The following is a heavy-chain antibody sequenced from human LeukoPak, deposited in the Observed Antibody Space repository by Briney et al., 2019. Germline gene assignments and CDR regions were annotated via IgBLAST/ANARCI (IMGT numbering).Heavy chain of an antibody. CDR1: GFTFSSYA. CDR2: ISGSSAST. D-gene: IGHD2-2*02. Sequence: PGGSLRLSCAASGFTFSSYAMSWVRQAPGKGLELVSTISGSSASTFYADSVRGRFITSKDIPSNIVYLQMNSLRAEDTAVYYCAKGSRGYTNYYFDYWGQGTLVTVSS. CDR3: AKGSRGYTNYYFDY. J-gene: IGHJ4*02. V-gene: IGHV3-23*01.